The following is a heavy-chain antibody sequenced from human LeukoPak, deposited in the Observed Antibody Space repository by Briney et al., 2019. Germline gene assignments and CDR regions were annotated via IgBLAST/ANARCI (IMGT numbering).Heavy chain of an antibody. V-gene: IGHV3-23*01. CDR2: ISGSGGST. D-gene: IGHD6-19*01. J-gene: IGHJ4*02. CDR3: AKRGSGSGYYFDY. CDR1: GFNFSSYA. Sequence: GGSLRLSCAASGFNFSSYAMSWVRQAPGKGLEWVSAISGSGGSTYYADSVKGRFTISRDNSKNTLYLQMDSLRAEDTAVYYCAKRGSGSGYYFDYWGQGTLVTVSS.